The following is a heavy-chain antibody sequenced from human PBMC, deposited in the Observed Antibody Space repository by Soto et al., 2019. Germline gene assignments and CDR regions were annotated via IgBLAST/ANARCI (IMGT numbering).Heavy chain of an antibody. Sequence: QVQLVQSGAVVKKPGASVKVSCKASGYTFTGYYMHWVRQAPGQGLEWMGWINPNSGGTNYAQKFQGRVTMTRDTSISTAYMELSRLRSDDTAVYYCARDWSPNGAYCSGGSCYPDYWGQGTLVTVSS. CDR1: GYTFTGYY. CDR2: INPNSGGT. J-gene: IGHJ4*02. CDR3: ARDWSPNGAYCSGGSCYPDY. D-gene: IGHD2-15*01. V-gene: IGHV1-2*02.